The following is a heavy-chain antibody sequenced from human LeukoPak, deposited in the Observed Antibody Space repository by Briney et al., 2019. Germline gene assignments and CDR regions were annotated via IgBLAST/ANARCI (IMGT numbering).Heavy chain of an antibody. V-gene: IGHV1-18*01. CDR3: ARGDYYDILTGYYSFEPFDY. J-gene: IGHJ4*02. D-gene: IGHD3-9*01. Sequence: ASVKVSCKASGYTFTSYGISWVRQAPGQGLEWMGWISAYNGNTNYAQKLQGRVTMTTDTSTSTAYMELRSLRSDDTAVYYCARGDYYDILTGYYSFEPFDYWGQGTLVTVSS. CDR1: GYTFTSYG. CDR2: ISAYNGNT.